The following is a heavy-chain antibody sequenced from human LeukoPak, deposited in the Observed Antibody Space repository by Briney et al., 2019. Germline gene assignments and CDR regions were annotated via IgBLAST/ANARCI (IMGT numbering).Heavy chain of an antibody. D-gene: IGHD5-12*01. J-gene: IGHJ4*02. Sequence: GRSLRLSCAASGFTFSSYAMHWVRQAPGKGLEWVAVISYDGSNKYYADSVKGRFTISRDNSKNTLYLQMNSLRAEDTAVYYCARGHYSGYVFDYWGQGTLVTVSS. CDR3: ARGHYSGYVFDY. CDR1: GFTFSSYA. V-gene: IGHV3-30-3*01. CDR2: ISYDGSNK.